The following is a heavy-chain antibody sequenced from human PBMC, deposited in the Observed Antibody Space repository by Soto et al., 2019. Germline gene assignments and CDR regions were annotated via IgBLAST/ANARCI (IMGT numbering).Heavy chain of an antibody. CDR1: GGSISSYY. CDR2: IYYSGST. D-gene: IGHD1-1*01. J-gene: IGHJ4*02. V-gene: IGHV4-59*01. CDR3: PRRSGTYFDF. Sequence: QVQLQESGPGLVKPSETLSLTCTVSGGSISSYYWSWIRQPPGKGLEWIGYIYYSGSTDYDPSLKSRVTISVDPSKNQFSLKLSSVTAADTAVYYCPRRSGTYFDFWGQGTLVTVSS.